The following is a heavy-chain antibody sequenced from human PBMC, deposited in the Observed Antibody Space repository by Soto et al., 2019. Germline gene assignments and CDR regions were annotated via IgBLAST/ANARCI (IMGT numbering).Heavy chain of an antibody. CDR2: IHWDDEK. V-gene: IGHV2-5*02. J-gene: IGHJ4*01. CDR1: GFSLNTRGVG. Sequence: QITLKESGPTLVIPTQTLTLTCTFSGFSLNTRGVGVGWIRQPPGKALEWVALIHWDDEKRYSPSLRNPRTTTKDTSKQXLVLIMPNMEPVDTAQYYSAYRPAVLGSDCHFD. D-gene: IGHD2-21*02. CDR3: AYRPAVLGSDCHFD.